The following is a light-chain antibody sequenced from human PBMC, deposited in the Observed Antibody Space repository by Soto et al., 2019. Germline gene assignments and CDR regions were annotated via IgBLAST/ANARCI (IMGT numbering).Light chain of an antibody. CDR1: QSLTSSY. CDR3: QHYFYSLCTHREVPT. CDR2: GVS. J-gene: IGKJ4*02. V-gene: IGKV3-20*01. Sequence: KKNTLSCRASQSLTSSYLAWYQQRPGQAPSLLIYGVSSRATGIPDRFSGSGSRTDFTLTITRLEPEDFAVYYCQHYFYSLCTHREVPTF.